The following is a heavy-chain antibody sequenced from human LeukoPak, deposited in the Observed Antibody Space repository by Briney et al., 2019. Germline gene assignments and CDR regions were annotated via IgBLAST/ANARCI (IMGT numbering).Heavy chain of an antibody. CDR1: GGTFSSYA. D-gene: IGHD3-22*01. V-gene: IGHV1-69*05. CDR2: IIPIFGTA. CDR3: ASQTWGYYDSSGRGAFDI. Sequence: GASVKVSCKASGGTFSSYAISWVRQAPGQGLEWMGGIIPIFGTANYAQKFQGRVTITTDESTSTAYMELSSLRSEDTAVYYCASQTWGYYDSSGRGAFDIWGQGTMVTVSS. J-gene: IGHJ3*02.